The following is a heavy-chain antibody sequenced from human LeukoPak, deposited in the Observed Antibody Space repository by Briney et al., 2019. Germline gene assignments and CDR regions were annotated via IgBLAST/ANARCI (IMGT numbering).Heavy chain of an antibody. J-gene: IGHJ3*02. Sequence: GGSLRLSCAASGFRFNSYEMNWVRQAPGKGLEWVSYITSSGNTKYYAASVKGRFTISRDNAKNSLYLQMNSLRAEDTAVYFCARDFQYGTSDAFDIWGQGTMVTVSS. CDR3: ARDFQYGTSDAFDI. D-gene: IGHD1-26*01. CDR1: GFRFNSYE. V-gene: IGHV3-48*03. CDR2: ITSSGNTK.